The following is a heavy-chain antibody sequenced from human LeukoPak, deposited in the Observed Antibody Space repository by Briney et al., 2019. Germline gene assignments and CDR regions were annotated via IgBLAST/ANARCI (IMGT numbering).Heavy chain of an antibody. CDR1: GFTFDGYA. V-gene: IGHV3-9*01. Sequence: GGSLRLSCAASGFTFDGYAMHWVRQAPGKGVEWVSGISWNSGSIVYADSVKGRFTISRDNAKNSLYLQMNSLRAEDTALYYCAKDAGGSSWYYFDYWGQGTLVTVSS. D-gene: IGHD6-13*01. J-gene: IGHJ4*02. CDR3: AKDAGGSSWYYFDY. CDR2: ISWNSGSI.